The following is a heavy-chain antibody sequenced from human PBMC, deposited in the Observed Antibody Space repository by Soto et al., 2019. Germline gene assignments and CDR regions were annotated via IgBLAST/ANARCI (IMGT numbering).Heavy chain of an antibody. CDR2: IYYTGNT. CDR1: GGSISSGDYY. Sequence: QVQLQESGPGLVKPSQTLSLTCTVSGGSISSGDYYWSWIRQHPGKGLEWIGYIYYTGNTFYSPSLKSRVTLSIDTSKNEFSLKLNSVTAADTPVYYCARWRTPAMGDHDFWGQGTLVTVSS. V-gene: IGHV4-31*03. CDR3: ARWRTPAMGDHDF. J-gene: IGHJ4*02. D-gene: IGHD2-21*02.